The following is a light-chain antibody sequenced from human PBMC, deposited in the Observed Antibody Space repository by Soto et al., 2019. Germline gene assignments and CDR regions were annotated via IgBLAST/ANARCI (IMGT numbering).Light chain of an antibody. CDR2: HAS. J-gene: IGKJ4*01. Sequence: AIQLTQSPSSLSASVGDRVTITCRASQGISSALAWYQQKPGKVPKLLIYHASSLESGVPSRFSGSGSGTDFTLAISSLQPADFATYYCQHFNSYPLTFGGGTKVEIK. CDR3: QHFNSYPLT. CDR1: QGISSA. V-gene: IGKV1-13*02.